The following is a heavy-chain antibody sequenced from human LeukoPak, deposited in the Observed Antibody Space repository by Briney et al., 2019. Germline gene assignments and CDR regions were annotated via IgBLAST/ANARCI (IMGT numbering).Heavy chain of an antibody. CDR2: VHYTGCA. Sequence: SDTLSLLYSVWGGPNSSVYWLGMRQPPPRGLEGIGFVHYTGCANHIPSLQSQVTHSLDTSKNQFFLPLGSVTAARTHLYYCAKYGHGYNLGSCDIWGQGTMVSVSS. CDR1: GGPNSSVY. V-gene: IGHV4-59*07. D-gene: IGHD5-24*01. CDR3: AKYGHGYNLGSCDI. J-gene: IGHJ3*02.